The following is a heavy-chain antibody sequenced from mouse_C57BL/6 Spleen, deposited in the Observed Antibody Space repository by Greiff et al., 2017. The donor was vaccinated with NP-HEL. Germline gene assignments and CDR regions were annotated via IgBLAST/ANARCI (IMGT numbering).Heavy chain of an antibody. J-gene: IGHJ2*01. CDR1: GFTFSDYG. D-gene: IGHD2-2*01. Sequence: DVMLVESGGGLVKPGGSLQLSCAASGFTFSDYGMHWVRQAPEKGLEWVAYISSGSSTLYYADTVKGRFTISRDNAKNTLFLQMTSLRSEDTAMYYCARRVTGGGVYFDYWGQGTTLTVSS. CDR3: ARRVTGGGVYFDY. V-gene: IGHV5-17*01. CDR2: ISSGSSTL.